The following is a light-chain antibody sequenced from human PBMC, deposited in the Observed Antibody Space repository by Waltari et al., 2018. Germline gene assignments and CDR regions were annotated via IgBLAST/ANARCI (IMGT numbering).Light chain of an antibody. CDR3: QHFKTYPIT. CDR1: QDINSD. J-gene: IGKJ5*01. Sequence: AIQLTQSPSSLSASVGDRVTIACRASQDINSDLAWYQQKPGKAPKLLIYYASSVQSGVPSRFSGSGSGTDFTLTISSLQPEDFATYHCQHFKTYPITFGQGTRLEIK. V-gene: IGKV1-13*02. CDR2: YAS.